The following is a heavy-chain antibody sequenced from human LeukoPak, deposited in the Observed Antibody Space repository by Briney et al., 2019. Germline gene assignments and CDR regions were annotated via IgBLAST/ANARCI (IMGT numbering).Heavy chain of an antibody. CDR2: IYYSGST. J-gene: IGHJ4*02. D-gene: IGHD2-15*01. Sequence: PSETLSLTCTVSGGSISSYYWSWIRQPPGEGLEWIGYIYYSGSTNYNPSLKSRVTISVDTSKNQFSLKLSSVTAADTAVYYCARDLNCSGGSCYDYWGQGTLVTVSS. CDR3: ARDLNCSGGSCYDY. CDR1: GGSISSYY. V-gene: IGHV4-59*01.